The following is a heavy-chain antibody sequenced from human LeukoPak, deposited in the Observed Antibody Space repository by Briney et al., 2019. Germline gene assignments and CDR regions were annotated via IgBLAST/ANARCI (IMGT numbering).Heavy chain of an antibody. CDR3: ASPPSGRVGAMSY. D-gene: IGHD1-26*01. CDR2: INPSGGST. V-gene: IGHV1-46*01. Sequence: ASVKVSCKSSGYTFTSYYMHWVRQAPAQGLEWMGIINPSGGSTSYAQKFQGRVTMTRDMSTSTVYMELSSLRSEDTAVYYCASPPSGRVGAMSYWGQGTLVTVSS. J-gene: IGHJ4*02. CDR1: GYTFTSYY.